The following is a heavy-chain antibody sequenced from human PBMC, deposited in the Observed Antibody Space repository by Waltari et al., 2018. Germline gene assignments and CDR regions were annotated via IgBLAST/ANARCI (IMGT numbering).Heavy chain of an antibody. Sequence: QVQLQESGPGLVKPSETLSLTCAVSGYSISSGYYWCWIRQPPGKGLEWIGSIYHSGSTYYNPSLKSRVTISVDTSKNQFSLKLSSVTAADTAVYYCAREGPERAAHPWGQGTLVTVSS. D-gene: IGHD1-1*01. CDR2: IYHSGST. J-gene: IGHJ5*02. CDR3: AREGPERAAHP. CDR1: GYSISSGYY. V-gene: IGHV4-38-2*02.